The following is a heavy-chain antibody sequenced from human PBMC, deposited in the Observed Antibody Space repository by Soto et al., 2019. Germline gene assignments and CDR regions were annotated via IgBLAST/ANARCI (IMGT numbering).Heavy chain of an antibody. CDR2: ISRSSSYI. D-gene: IGHD2-8*02. V-gene: IGHV3-21*01. Sequence: EVQLVESGGGLVKPAGSLRLSCAASGFTFSSYTMNWVRQAPGKGLEWVSSISRSSSYIYFADSVKGRFTISRDNAKNSLYLQMNSLRAEDTAVYYCGAATGAYWGQGTLVTVSS. CDR3: GAATGAY. CDR1: GFTFSSYT. J-gene: IGHJ4*02.